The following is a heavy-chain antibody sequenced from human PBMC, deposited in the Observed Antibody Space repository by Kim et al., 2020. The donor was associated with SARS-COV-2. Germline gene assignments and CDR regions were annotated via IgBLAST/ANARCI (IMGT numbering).Heavy chain of an antibody. J-gene: IGHJ3*02. V-gene: IGHV4-39*01. CDR3: EGPSDCGGDCYSEVAFDI. D-gene: IGHD2-21*02. Sequence: SETLSLTCTVSGASISSSSYYWGWIRQPPGKGLEWIGSIYYSGSTHYNPSLKSRGTISVDTSKNQFSLRLSSVTAADTAVYYCEGPSDCGGDCYSEVAFDIWGQGIMVTVSS. CDR1: GASISSSSYY. CDR2: IYYSGST.